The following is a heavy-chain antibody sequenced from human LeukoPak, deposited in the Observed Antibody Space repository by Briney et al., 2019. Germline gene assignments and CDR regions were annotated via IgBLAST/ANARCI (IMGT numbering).Heavy chain of an antibody. V-gene: IGHV3-48*01. D-gene: IGHD1-1*01. CDR2: ISSSSSTI. CDR1: GFTFSSYS. J-gene: IGHJ6*03. CDR3: ASRTTGTTGYYYMDV. Sequence: GGSLRLSCVASGFTFSSYSMNWVRQAPGKGLEWVSYISSSSSTIYYADSVKGRFTISRDNAKNSLYLQMNSLRAEDTAVYYCASRTTGTTGYYYMDVWGKGTTVTVSS.